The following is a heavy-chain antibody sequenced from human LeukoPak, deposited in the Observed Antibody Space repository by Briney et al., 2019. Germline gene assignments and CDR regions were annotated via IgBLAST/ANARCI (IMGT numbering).Heavy chain of an antibody. D-gene: IGHD3-10*01. V-gene: IGHV1-8*03. CDR3: ARDRRYYGSGSYIFDY. J-gene: IGHJ4*02. CDR1: GYTFTSYD. Sequence: ASVKVSCKASGYTFTSYDINWVRQATGQGLEWMGWMNPNSGNTGYAQKFQGRVTITRNTSISTAYMELSSLRSDDTAVYYCARDRRYYGSGSYIFDYWGQGTLVTVSS. CDR2: MNPNSGNT.